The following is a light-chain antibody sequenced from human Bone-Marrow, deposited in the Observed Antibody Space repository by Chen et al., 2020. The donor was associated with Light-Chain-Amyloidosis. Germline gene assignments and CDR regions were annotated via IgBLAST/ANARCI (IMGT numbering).Light chain of an antibody. CDR3: SSYTITNTLV. CDR1: SSDVGGDNH. V-gene: IGLV2-14*01. J-gene: IGLJ1*01. Sequence: QSALTQPASVSGSPGPSITISCTGTSSDVGGDNHVSWYQQQPDKAPKLMIYEVTNRPSWVPDRFSVSKSDNTASLTISGLQTEDEADYFCSSYTITNTLVFGSGTRVTVL. CDR2: EVT.